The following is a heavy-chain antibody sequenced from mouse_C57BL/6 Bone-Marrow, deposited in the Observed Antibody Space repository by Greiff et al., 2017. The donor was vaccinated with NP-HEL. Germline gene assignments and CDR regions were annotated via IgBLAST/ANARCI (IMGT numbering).Heavy chain of an antibody. J-gene: IGHJ3*01. CDR3: TVLLRSSYWFAY. V-gene: IGHV14-4*01. Sequence: EVKLQESGAELVRPGASVKLSCTASGFNIKDDYMHWVKQRPEQGLEWIGWIDPENGDTEYASKFQGRATIKADTSSNTAYLQLSSLTSEDTAVYYCTVLLRSSYWFAYWGQGTLVTVSA. CDR2: IDPENGDT. CDR1: GFNIKDDY. D-gene: IGHD1-1*01.